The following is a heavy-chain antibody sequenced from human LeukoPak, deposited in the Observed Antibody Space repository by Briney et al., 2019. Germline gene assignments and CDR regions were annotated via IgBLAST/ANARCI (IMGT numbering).Heavy chain of an antibody. CDR1: GGTFSSYA. V-gene: IGHV1-69*13. D-gene: IGHD2-21*02. Sequence: SVKVSCTASGGTFSSYAISWVRQAPGQGLEWMGGIIPIFGTANYAQKFQGRVTITADESTSTAYMELSSLRSEDTAVYYCAIAYCGGDCYTDYYYGMDVWGQGTTVTVSS. CDR3: AIAYCGGDCYTDYYYGMDV. J-gene: IGHJ6*02. CDR2: IIPIFGTA.